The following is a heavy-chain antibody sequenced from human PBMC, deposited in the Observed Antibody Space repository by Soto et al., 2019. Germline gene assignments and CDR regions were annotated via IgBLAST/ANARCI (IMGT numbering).Heavy chain of an antibody. J-gene: IGHJ6*02. D-gene: IGHD4-4*01. V-gene: IGHV1-3*01. CDR2: INAGNGNT. CDR3: ASGGATVTTSYYYYGMDV. Sequence: ASVKVSCKASGYTFTSYAMHWVRQAPGQRLEWMGWINAGNGNTKYSQKFQGRVTITRDTSASTAYMELSSLRSEDTAVYYCASGGATVTTSYYYYGMDVWGQGTKVTVSS. CDR1: GYTFTSYA.